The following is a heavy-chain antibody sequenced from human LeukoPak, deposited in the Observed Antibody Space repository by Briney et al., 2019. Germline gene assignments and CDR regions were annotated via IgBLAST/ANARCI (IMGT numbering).Heavy chain of an antibody. CDR3: ARSEYSIPCRLCDF. D-gene: IGHD6-6*01. CDR2: IDFSGCT. J-gene: IGHJ4*02. Sequence: PSETLSLTCTVSGGSISSYYWSWIRQPPGKGREGSGYIDFSGCTDYNPSLKSRVTISVDTSNNKFSLKQSAAGPADTPVYFCARSEYSIPCRLCDFGGQGTLITVSS. V-gene: IGHV4-59*08. CDR1: GGSISSYY.